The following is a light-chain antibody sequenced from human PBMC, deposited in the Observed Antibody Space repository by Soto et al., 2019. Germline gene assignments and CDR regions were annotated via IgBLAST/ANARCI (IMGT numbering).Light chain of an antibody. Sequence: EIVLTQPPGTLSLSPGERATLSCRASQTVSSIYLAWYQQKPGQAPRLLIHGASSRATGIPDRFSGSGSGTDFTLTITRLEPEDFAVYYCQQYDTFSYTFGQGTNLQIK. CDR1: QTVSSIY. V-gene: IGKV3-20*01. CDR3: QQYDTFSYT. J-gene: IGKJ2*01. CDR2: GAS.